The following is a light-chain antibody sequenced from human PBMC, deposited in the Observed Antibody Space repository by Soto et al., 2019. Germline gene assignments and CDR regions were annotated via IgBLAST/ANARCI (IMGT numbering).Light chain of an antibody. CDR2: GAS. J-gene: IGKJ1*01. Sequence: EIVLTQSPGTLSLSPGERATLSCRASQFVSTSYLAWYQQKPGQAPRLLIYGASSMATGIPDRFSGSGSGTDFTLTISRLEPEDFAVYYCQQYRTFGQGTKVDIK. CDR1: QFVSTSY. CDR3: QQYRT. V-gene: IGKV3-20*01.